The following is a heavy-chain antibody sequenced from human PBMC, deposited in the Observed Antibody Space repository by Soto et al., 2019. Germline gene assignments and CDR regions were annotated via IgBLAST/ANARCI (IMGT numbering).Heavy chain of an antibody. V-gene: IGHV3-30*18. CDR3: AKGGRQWLVTSDYNY. Sequence: VQLVESGGGVVQPGRSLRVSCAASGVTFSDYAMHWVRQAPGKGLEWVAVVSHDGRNTHYADSVKGRFTISRDSSKNTVSLEMTSLRAEDTAVYYCAKGGRQWLVTSDYNYWGQGALVTVSS. J-gene: IGHJ4*02. CDR2: VSHDGRNT. CDR1: GVTFSDYA. D-gene: IGHD6-19*01.